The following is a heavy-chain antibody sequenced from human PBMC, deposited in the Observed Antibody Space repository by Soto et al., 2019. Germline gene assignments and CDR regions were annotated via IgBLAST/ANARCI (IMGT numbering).Heavy chain of an antibody. CDR1: GGSVSSRSYY. CDR2: IYYSGSA. Sequence: SETLSLTCAVSGGSVSSRSYYWSWIRQPPGKGLEWIGYIYYSGSATYNPSLKGRVTISVDTSKNLFSLKLSSVTAADTAVYFCARERTGDPTFFDYWGQGSLVTVS. J-gene: IGHJ4*02. CDR3: ARERTGDPTFFDY. V-gene: IGHV4-61*01. D-gene: IGHD1-1*01.